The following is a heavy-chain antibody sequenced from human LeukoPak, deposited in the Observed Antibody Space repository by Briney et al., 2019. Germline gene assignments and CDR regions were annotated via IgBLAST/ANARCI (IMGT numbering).Heavy chain of an antibody. Sequence: SETLSLTCTVSGGSISSYYWSWIRQPPGKGREWIGYIYYSGSTNYNPSLKSRVTISVDTSKNQFSLKLSSVTAADTAVYYCARLNYYDSSGYYYGVDYWGQGTLVTVSS. CDR2: IYYSGST. V-gene: IGHV4-59*01. J-gene: IGHJ4*02. CDR1: GGSISSYY. CDR3: ARLNYYDSSGYYYGVDY. D-gene: IGHD3-22*01.